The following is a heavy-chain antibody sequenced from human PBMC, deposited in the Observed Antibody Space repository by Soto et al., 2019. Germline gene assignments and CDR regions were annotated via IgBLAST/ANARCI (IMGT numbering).Heavy chain of an antibody. CDR2: IIPIFGTA. CDR1: GGTFSSYA. J-gene: IGHJ6*02. D-gene: IGHD2-2*01. Sequence: GASVKVSCKASGGTFSSYAISWVRQAPGQGLEWMGGIIPIFGTANYAQKFQGRVTITADESTSTAYMELSSLRSEDTAVYYCARGGGSTSCYDCYYGMDVWGQGTTVTVSS. CDR3: ARGGGSTSCYDCYYGMDV. V-gene: IGHV1-69*13.